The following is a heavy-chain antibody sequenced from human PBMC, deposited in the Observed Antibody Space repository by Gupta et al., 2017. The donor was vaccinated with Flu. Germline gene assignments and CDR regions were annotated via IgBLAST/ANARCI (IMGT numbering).Heavy chain of an antibody. CDR1: GFTFSNYG. CDR2: IAGTDGGT. J-gene: IGHJ4*02. D-gene: IGHD2-15*01. CDR3: AKGDALSCRCPICYPLDF. Sequence: EVHLLESGGGLVQTGGSLRLSCAASGFTFSNYGMVWVRQAPGRGLEWVSAIAGTDGGTYYADSVKGRFTISRDNSRNTLSLQMNNLRTEATAVYYCAKGDALSCRCPICYPLDFWVQGTLVTVSS. V-gene: IGHV3-23*01.